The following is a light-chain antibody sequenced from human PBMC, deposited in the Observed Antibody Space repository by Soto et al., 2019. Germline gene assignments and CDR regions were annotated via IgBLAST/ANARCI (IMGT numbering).Light chain of an antibody. Sequence: DIPMPPSPSSLSFSVGERVTITCRASQSISSWLAWYQQKPGKAPKLLIYDASSLESGVPSRFSGSGSGTEFTLTISSLQPDDLATYHCQHWAFGQGTKEDIK. J-gene: IGKJ1*01. CDR3: QHWA. V-gene: IGKV1-5*01. CDR2: DAS. CDR1: QSISSW.